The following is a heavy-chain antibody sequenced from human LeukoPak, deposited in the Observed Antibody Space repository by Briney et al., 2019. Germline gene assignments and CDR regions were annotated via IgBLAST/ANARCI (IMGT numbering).Heavy chain of an antibody. CDR3: GSLRVVAATPNWFDP. Sequence: GGSLSLSCAASGFTFRSYSMNWVRHAPGRGLEWVSSISSSSSYIYYADSVKGRFTISRDNAKNSLYLQMNSPRAEDTAVYYCGSLRVVAATPNWFDPWGQGTLVTVSS. CDR1: GFTFRSYS. CDR2: ISSSSSYI. V-gene: IGHV3-21*01. J-gene: IGHJ5*02. D-gene: IGHD2-15*01.